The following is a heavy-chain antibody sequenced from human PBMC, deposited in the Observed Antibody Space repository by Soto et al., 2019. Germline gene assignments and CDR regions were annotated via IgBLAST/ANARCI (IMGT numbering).Heavy chain of an antibody. D-gene: IGHD3-10*01. CDR2: IYDSGST. J-gene: IGHJ5*02. V-gene: IGHV4-59*01. Sequence: SETLSLTCTVSGGSISSSYWSWIRQPPGKGLEWIGYIYDSGSTYYNSSLKSRVTMSVDTSKNQFSLKLSSVTAADTAVYYCARDPGSGSYYGWFDPWGQGTLVTVSS. CDR3: ARDPGSGSYYGWFDP. CDR1: GGSISSSY.